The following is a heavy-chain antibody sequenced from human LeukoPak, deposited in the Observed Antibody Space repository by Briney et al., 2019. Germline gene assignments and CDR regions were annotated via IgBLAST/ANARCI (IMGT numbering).Heavy chain of an antibody. D-gene: IGHD5-18*01. CDR1: GFTVGDHA. Sequence: PGGSLRLSCTTSGFTVGDHAMSWVRQAPGKGLEWVGFIRGNAYRGTTEYAASVKGRFTISRDDSKSVVYLQVNSLKSEDTAVYYCSRGTIQLWVHNGMDVWGQGTTVTVSS. J-gene: IGHJ6*02. CDR3: SRGTIQLWVHNGMDV. CDR2: IRGNAYRGTT. V-gene: IGHV3-49*04.